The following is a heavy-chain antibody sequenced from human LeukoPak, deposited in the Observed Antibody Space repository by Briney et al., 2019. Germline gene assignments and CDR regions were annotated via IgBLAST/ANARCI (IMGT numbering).Heavy chain of an antibody. V-gene: IGHV3-66*01. CDR2: IYSGSNT. Sequence: PGGSLRLSCAASEFTVNSKYMSWVRQAPGKGLEWVSVIYSGSNTYYADSVKGKFTISRDNSKNTLYLQMNSLRAEDTAVYFCASGPVMTTVTTRDYWGQGTLVTVSS. CDR1: EFTVNSKY. J-gene: IGHJ4*02. D-gene: IGHD4-17*01. CDR3: ASGPVMTTVTTRDY.